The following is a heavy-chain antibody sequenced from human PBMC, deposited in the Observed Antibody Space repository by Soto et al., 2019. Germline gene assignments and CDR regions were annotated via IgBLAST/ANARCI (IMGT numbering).Heavy chain of an antibody. D-gene: IGHD3-9*01. V-gene: IGHV1-18*01. CDR3: ARGDYDILTRDAFDI. CDR1: GYTFTSYG. J-gene: IGHJ3*02. CDR2: ISAYNGNT. Sequence: ASVKVSCKASGYTFTSYGISWVRQAPGQGLEWMGWISAYNGNTNYAQKLQGRVTVTTDTSTSTAYMELRSLRSDDTAVYYCARGDYDILTRDAFDIWGQGTMVTVSS.